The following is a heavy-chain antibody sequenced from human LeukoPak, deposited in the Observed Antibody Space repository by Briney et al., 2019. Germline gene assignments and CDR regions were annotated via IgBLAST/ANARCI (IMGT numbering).Heavy chain of an antibody. Sequence: SQTLSLTCAVSGGSISSGGYSWSWIRQPPGKGLEWTGYIYHSGSTYYNPSLKSRVTISVDRSKNQFSLKLSSVTAADTAVYYCARTVVVPAAMPYYFDYWGQGTLVTVSS. D-gene: IGHD2-2*01. CDR1: GGSISSGGYS. J-gene: IGHJ4*02. V-gene: IGHV4-30-2*01. CDR3: ARTVVVPAAMPYYFDY. CDR2: IYHSGST.